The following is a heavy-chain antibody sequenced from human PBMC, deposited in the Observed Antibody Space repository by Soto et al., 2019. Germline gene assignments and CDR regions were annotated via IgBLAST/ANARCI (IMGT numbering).Heavy chain of an antibody. J-gene: IGHJ4*02. CDR1: GFTFSYYG. D-gene: IGHD4-17*01. CDR2: ISHDGSSK. CDR3: AKAGATVTTHF. V-gene: IGHV3-30*18. Sequence: GGSLRLSCAASGFTFSYYGMHWVRQAPGKGLEWVAFISHDGSSKYYADSVKGRFTISRDNSKNTLYLQVDSLRAGDTAVYYCAKAGATVTTHFWGQGTLVTVSS.